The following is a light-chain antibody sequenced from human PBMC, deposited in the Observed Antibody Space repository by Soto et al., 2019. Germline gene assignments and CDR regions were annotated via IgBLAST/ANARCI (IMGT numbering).Light chain of an antibody. V-gene: IGLV2-8*01. CDR1: RSDVGGNNF. J-gene: IGLJ3*02. CDR3: CSYAGNNALV. CDR2: EVS. Sequence: QSALTQPPSASGSPGQSVTISCTGTRSDVGGNNFVSWYQQHPGKAPKLIIYEVSQRPSGVPDRFSGSKSGNMASLTVSGRQAEDEADYYCCSYAGNNALVFGGGTKVTVL.